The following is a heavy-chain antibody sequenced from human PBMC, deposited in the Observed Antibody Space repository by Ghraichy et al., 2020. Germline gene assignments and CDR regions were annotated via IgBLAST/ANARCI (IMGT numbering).Heavy chain of an antibody. J-gene: IGHJ4*02. Sequence: GESLNISCAASGFTFSSYAMHWVRQAPGKGLEWVAAIFPDGDGKSYADSVKGRFTISRDNSKNTLYLQMNSLTAEDTAIYYCARDVLGGSCCSALDYWGQGTLVTVSS. CDR2: IFPDGDGK. CDR3: ARDVLGGSCCSALDY. D-gene: IGHD2-15*01. V-gene: IGHV3-30*04. CDR1: GFTFSSYA.